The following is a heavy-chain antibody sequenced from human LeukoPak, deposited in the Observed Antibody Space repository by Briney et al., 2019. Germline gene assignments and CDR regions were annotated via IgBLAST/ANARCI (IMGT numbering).Heavy chain of an antibody. D-gene: IGHD2-15*01. V-gene: IGHV4-34*01. CDR1: GGSFSDNY. CDR3: ASAPRYCSGGSCYSGYYYYYGMDV. Sequence: SETLSLTCAVYGGSFSDNYWSWIRQSPGKRLEWIGEINHSGSTNYNPSLKSRVTMLVDISKNQFSLKLSSVTAADTAVYYCASAPRYCSGGSCYSGYYYYYGMDVWGQGTTVTVSS. CDR2: INHSGST. J-gene: IGHJ6*02.